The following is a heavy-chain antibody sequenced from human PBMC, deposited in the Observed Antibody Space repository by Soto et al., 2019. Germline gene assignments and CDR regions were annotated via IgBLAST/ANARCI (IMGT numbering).Heavy chain of an antibody. CDR3: ARGQLATLTDF. V-gene: IGHV1-8*02. CDR2: MNPNTGNT. J-gene: IGHJ4*02. D-gene: IGHD3-9*01. CDR1: GYTFTVFD. Sequence: ASVKVSCKASGYTFTVFDINWVRQAPGQGLEWMGWMNPNTGNTRYAQKFQGRLIMTRDTSISTAYMEMGSLTSEDTAVYYCARGQLATLTDFWGQGTQVTASS.